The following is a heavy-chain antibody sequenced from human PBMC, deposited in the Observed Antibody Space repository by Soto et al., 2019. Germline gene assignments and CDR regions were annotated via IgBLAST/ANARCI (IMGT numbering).Heavy chain of an antibody. CDR3: ARGLDTAMAKEASFWY. CDR1: GGTFSSYA. D-gene: IGHD5-18*01. J-gene: IGHJ4*02. CDR2: IIPIFGTA. Sequence: QVQLVQSGAEVKKPGSSVKVSCKASGGTFSSYAISWVRQAPGQGLEWMGGIIPIFGTANYAQKFQGRVTITADNSTSTAYMELSSLRSEDTAVYYCARGLDTAMAKEASFWYWGQGTLVTVSS. V-gene: IGHV1-69*06.